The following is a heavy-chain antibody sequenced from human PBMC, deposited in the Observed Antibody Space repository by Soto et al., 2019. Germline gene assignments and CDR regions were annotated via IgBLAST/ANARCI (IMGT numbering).Heavy chain of an antibody. V-gene: IGHV5-10-1*01. CDR3: ASGGYCSGGSCHLRTKTPGDYYYGMDV. Sequence: GESLKISCKGSGYSFTSYWISWVRQMPGKGLEWMGRIDPSDSYTNYSPSFQGHVTISADKSISTAYLQWSSLKASDTAMYYCASGGYCSGGSCHLRTKTPGDYYYGMDVWGQGTTVTVSS. CDR1: GYSFTSYW. CDR2: IDPSDSYT. D-gene: IGHD2-15*01. J-gene: IGHJ6*02.